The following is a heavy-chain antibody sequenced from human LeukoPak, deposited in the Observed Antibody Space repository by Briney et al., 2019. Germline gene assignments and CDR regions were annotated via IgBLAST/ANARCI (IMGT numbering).Heavy chain of an antibody. CDR2: ISGSGGST. V-gene: IGHV3-23*01. CDR3: ANDGSSSYSGSYY. CDR1: GFTFSSYA. J-gene: IGHJ4*02. Sequence: GGSLRLSCAAAGFTFSSYAMSWVRQAPGKGLKWVSAISGSGGSTYYADSMNGGFTISRDNSQNPLYLQMNSLRAEDTAVYYCANDGSSSYSGSYYWGQGTLVTVSS. D-gene: IGHD1-26*01.